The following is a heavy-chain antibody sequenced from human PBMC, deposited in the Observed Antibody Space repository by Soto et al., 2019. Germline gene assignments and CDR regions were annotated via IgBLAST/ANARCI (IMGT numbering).Heavy chain of an antibody. J-gene: IGHJ4*02. D-gene: IGHD2-2*02. CDR3: ARGRRTCTEKTCYTAFDF. CDR1: GYTFSDYS. V-gene: IGHV1-3*01. CDR2: ILCLNDRK. Sequence: QVHLVQSGAEVKTPGASVTISCKASGYTFSDYSIHWIRQAPGQRPEWLGWILCLNDRKEYSQKFQGRISLTRDKSARTASMGLSRLRSEDSAVYYCARGRRTCTEKTCYTAFDFWGQGSLVSVSS.